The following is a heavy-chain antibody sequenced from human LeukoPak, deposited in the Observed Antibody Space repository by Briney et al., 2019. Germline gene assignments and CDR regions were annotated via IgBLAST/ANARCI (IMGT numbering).Heavy chain of an antibody. CDR1: GFTFSAYG. CDR2: ISSSSSAR. CDR3: ARMSGSRLPGY. V-gene: IGHV3-48*01. D-gene: IGHD3-3*01. J-gene: IGHJ4*02. Sequence: GKSLRLSCAASGFTFSAYGIHWVRQAPGKGLEWVSYISSSSSARYCADSVKGRFTISRDDARNSLYLQMNSLRAEDTAVYYCARMSGSRLPGYWGQGTLVTVSS.